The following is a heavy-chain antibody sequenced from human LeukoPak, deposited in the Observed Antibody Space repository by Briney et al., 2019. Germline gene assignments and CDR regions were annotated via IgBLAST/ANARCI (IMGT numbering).Heavy chain of an antibody. Sequence: SETLSLTCTVSGGSISSYFWSWIRQPPGKGLEWIGYIYYTGRINYNPSLKSRVTMSVDTSKNQFSLKLSSVTAADTAMYYCARGDGSPGTEIDYWGQGTLVTVSS. CDR3: ARGDGSPGTEIDY. CDR1: GGSISSYF. V-gene: IGHV4-59*01. D-gene: IGHD1-14*01. CDR2: IYYTGRI. J-gene: IGHJ4*02.